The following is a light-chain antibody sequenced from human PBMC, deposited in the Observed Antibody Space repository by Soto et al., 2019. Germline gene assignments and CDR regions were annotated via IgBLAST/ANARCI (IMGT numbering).Light chain of an antibody. J-gene: IGLJ1*01. Sequence: QSVLTQPASVSGSPGQSITISCTGTSSDVGGYNYVSWYQQHPGKAPKVMIYEVSNRPSGVPNRFSGSKSGNTASLTISGLQAEDEADYYCSSYTSSSTYVFGTGTKVTVL. V-gene: IGLV2-14*01. CDR1: SSDVGGYNY. CDR2: EVS. CDR3: SSYTSSSTYV.